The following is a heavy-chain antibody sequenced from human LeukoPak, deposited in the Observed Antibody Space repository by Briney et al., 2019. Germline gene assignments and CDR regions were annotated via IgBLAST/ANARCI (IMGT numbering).Heavy chain of an antibody. CDR3: ARDPTGYSSGWSDAFDI. D-gene: IGHD6-19*01. V-gene: IGHV3-21*01. J-gene: IGHJ3*02. Sequence: GGALRLSCAASGFTFSSHSVNWVRQAPGWGLELVSSISSSSSYIYYADSVKGRFTISRDNAKNSLYLQMNSLRAEDTAVYYCARDPTGYSSGWSDAFDIWGQGTMVTVSS. CDR2: ISSSSSYI. CDR1: GFTFSSHS.